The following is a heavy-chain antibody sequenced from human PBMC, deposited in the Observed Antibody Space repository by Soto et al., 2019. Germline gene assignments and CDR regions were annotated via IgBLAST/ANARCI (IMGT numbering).Heavy chain of an antibody. J-gene: IGHJ3*02. V-gene: IGHV4-59*01. D-gene: IGHD4-17*01. CDR1: GGSISSYY. CDR2: IYYSGST. CDR3: ARGYGDYKTEHFDI. Sequence: SETLSLTCTVSGGSISSYYWSWIRQPPGKGLEWIGYIYYSGSTNYNPFLKSRVTISVDTSKNQFSLKLSSVTAADTAVYYCARGYGDYKTEHFDIWGQGTMVTVSS.